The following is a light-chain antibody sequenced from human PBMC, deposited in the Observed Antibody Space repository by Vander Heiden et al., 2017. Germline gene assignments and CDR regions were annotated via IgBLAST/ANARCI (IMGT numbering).Light chain of an antibody. Sequence: IVLTPFPATLSSSHGERATLACRASQSINSYLDWSQQKPGQAPRLLMFDASNRASGIPARFSGSGSGTDFTLTISSLEPEDFAVYYCQQCYDSPLTLGGGTKVEIK. CDR3: QQCYDSPLT. V-gene: IGKV3-11*01. CDR1: QSINSY. J-gene: IGKJ4*01. CDR2: DAS.